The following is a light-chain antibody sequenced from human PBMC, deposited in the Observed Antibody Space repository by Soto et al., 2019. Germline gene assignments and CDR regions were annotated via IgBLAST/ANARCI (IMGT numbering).Light chain of an antibody. CDR3: CSYAGSSTFYV. CDR1: SSDVGSYNF. V-gene: IGLV2-23*01. CDR2: EGS. J-gene: IGLJ1*01. Sequence: QSVLTQPASVSGSPGQSITISCTGTSSDVGSYNFVSWFKQHPGKAPKLMIYEGSKRPSGVSNRFSGSKSGNTASLTISGLQAEDEADYYCCSYAGSSTFYVFGTGTKLTVL.